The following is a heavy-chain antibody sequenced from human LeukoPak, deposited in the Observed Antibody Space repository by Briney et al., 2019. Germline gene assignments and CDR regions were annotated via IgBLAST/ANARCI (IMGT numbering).Heavy chain of an antibody. J-gene: IGHJ4*02. CDR3: ARDHCSSTSCSFDY. D-gene: IGHD2-2*01. CDR2: IWYDGSNK. V-gene: IGHV3-33*08. CDR1: GFTFSSHL. Sequence: GGSLRLSCAASGFTFSSHLMHWVRQAPGKGLEWVAVIWYDGSNKYYADSVKGRFTISRDNSKNTLYLQMNSLRAEDTAVYYCARDHCSSTSCSFDYWGQGTLVTVSS.